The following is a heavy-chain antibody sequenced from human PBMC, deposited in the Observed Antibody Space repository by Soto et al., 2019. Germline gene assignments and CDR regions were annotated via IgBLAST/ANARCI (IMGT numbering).Heavy chain of an antibody. CDR3: ARGWGGGSYAY. CDR2: IKQDGSEK. CDR1: GVTFSSYW. D-gene: IGHD1-26*01. J-gene: IGHJ4*02. Sequence: GGSLRLSCASSGVTFSSYWMSWVRQAPGKGLEWVANIKQDGSEKYYVDSVKGRFTISRDNAKNSLYLQMNSLRAEDTAVYYCARGWGGGSYAYWGQGTLVTVSS. V-gene: IGHV3-7*03.